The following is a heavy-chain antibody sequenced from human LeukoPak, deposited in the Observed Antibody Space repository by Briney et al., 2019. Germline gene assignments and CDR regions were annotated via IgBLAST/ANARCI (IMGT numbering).Heavy chain of an antibody. Sequence: SETLSLTCAVSGASTSSNWWNWVRQPPGKGLEWIGEIHHSGSANYNPSLKSRVTISLDTSENHFSLRLSSVTAADTAVYYCVRDRGEFSYSHDYWGQGTLVTVSS. CDR3: VRDRGEFSYSHDY. V-gene: IGHV4-4*02. CDR2: IHHSGSA. D-gene: IGHD1-26*01. CDR1: GASTSSNW. J-gene: IGHJ4*02.